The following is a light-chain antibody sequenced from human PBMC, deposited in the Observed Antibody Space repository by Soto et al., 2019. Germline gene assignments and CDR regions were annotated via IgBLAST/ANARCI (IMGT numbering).Light chain of an antibody. CDR2: DAS. Sequence: DIQITESPSTLSASAVDRFTMTFRASQSIRSWLAWYQQKPGKAPKLLIYDASSLESGVPSRFSGSGSGTEFTLTISSLQPDDFATYYCQQYNSYVAFGGGTKVDIK. J-gene: IGKJ4*01. CDR3: QQYNSYVA. CDR1: QSIRSW. V-gene: IGKV1-5*01.